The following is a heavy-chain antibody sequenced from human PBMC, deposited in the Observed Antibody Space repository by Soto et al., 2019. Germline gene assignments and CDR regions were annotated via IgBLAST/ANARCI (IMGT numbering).Heavy chain of an antibody. D-gene: IGHD3-10*01. CDR1: GDSVSSNSAA. V-gene: IGHV6-1*01. CDR3: ARLKHSGGYGNYYYYYMDV. CDR2: TYYRSKWYN. Sequence: SQTLSLTCAISGDSVSSNSAAWNWIRQSPSRGLEWLGRTYYRSKWYNDYAVSVKSRITINPDTSKNQFSLKLSSVTAADTAVYYCARLKHSGGYGNYYYYYMDVWSKGTTVTVSS. J-gene: IGHJ6*03.